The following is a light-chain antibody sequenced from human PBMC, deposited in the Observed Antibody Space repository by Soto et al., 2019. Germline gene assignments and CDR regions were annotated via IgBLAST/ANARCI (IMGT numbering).Light chain of an antibody. CDR3: SSYTSSSLLV. Sequence: QSALTQPASVSGSPGQAITISCTGTSSDVGGYNSVSWYQHQPGKAPKLMIYDVSHRPSGVSDRFSGSKSGNTAALTISGLQSEVEADYYCSSYTSSSLLVFGGGTKLTVL. CDR2: DVS. J-gene: IGLJ2*01. V-gene: IGLV2-14*03. CDR1: SSDVGGYNS.